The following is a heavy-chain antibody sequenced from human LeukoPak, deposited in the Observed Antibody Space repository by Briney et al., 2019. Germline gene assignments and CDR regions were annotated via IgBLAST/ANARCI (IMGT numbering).Heavy chain of an antibody. Sequence: GGSLRLSCAASGFTFSSYAMHWVRQASGKGLEYVSAISSNGGSTYYANSVKGRFTTSRDNSKNTLYLQMGSLRAEDMAVYYCARQHSGYYDYWGQGTLVTVSS. CDR1: GFTFSSYA. V-gene: IGHV3-64*01. CDR3: ARQHSGYYDY. CDR2: ISSNGGST. D-gene: IGHD3-22*01. J-gene: IGHJ4*02.